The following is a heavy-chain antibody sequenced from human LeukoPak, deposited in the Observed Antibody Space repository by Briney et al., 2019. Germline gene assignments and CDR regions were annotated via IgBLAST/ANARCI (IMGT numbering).Heavy chain of an antibody. CDR2: IKQDGSEK. V-gene: IGHV3-7*03. J-gene: IGHJ4*02. D-gene: IGHD3-16*01. CDR1: GFTFSSYW. Sequence: PGGSLRLSCAASGFTFSSYWMSWVRQAPGKGLEWVANIKQDGSEKYYVDSVKGRFTISRDNAKNSLYLQMNSLRAEDTAVYYCATGPRGSQLYPFDYWGQGTLVTVSS. CDR3: ATGPRGSQLYPFDY.